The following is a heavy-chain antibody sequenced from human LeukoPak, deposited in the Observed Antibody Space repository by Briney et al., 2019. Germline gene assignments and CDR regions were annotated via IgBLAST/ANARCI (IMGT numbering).Heavy chain of an antibody. V-gene: IGHV1-2*02. Sequence: ASVNVSYLPSGYTFPGYYMHWLRQAPAKGLDGMGWINPNSGGTNYAQKFQDRVTLTRDTSISPAHLELSRLRSDDPAVDYWWRAWHITSYWGQRTLVTVSS. CDR3: WRAWHITSY. D-gene: IGHD1-14*01. J-gene: IGHJ4*02. CDR2: INPNSGGT. CDR1: GYTFPGYY.